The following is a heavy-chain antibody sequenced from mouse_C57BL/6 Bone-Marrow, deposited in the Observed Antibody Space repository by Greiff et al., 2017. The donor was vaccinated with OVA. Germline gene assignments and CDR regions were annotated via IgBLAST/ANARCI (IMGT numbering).Heavy chain of an antibody. CDR3: ARLTTYSYCSSY. J-gene: IGHJ4*01. CDR1: GFSLTSYG. Sequence: VQLQESGPGLVQPSQSLSITCTVSGFSLTSYGVHWVRQSPGKGLEWLGVILSGGSTDYNAAFISRLSISKATSKSPVSFNMNSLQADDTTIYYCARLTTYSYCSSYWGQGTSVTVSS. CDR2: ILSGGST. D-gene: IGHD6-1*01. V-gene: IGHV2-2*01.